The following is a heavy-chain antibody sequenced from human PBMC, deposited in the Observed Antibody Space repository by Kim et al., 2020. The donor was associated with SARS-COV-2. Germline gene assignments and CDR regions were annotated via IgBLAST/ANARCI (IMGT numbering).Heavy chain of an antibody. J-gene: IGHJ6*02. D-gene: IGHD3-3*01. CDR2: IYYSGST. V-gene: IGHV4-59*01. CDR3: ARDFRITIFGVVQNYYGMDV. CDR1: GGSISSYY. Sequence: SETLSLTCTVSGGSISSYYWSWIRQPPGKGLEWIGYIYYSGSTNYNPSLKSRVTISVDTSKNQFSLKLSSVTAADTAVYYCARDFRITIFGVVQNYYGMDVWGQGTTVTVSS.